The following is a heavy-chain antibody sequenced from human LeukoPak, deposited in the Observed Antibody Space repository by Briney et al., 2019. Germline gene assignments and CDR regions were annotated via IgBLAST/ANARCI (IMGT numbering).Heavy chain of an antibody. CDR1: GGSFSGYY. CDR3: ARRSIAAAGTGGWFDP. V-gene: IGHV4-34*01. CDR2: INHSGST. Sequence: SETLSLTCAVYGGSFSGYYWSWIRQPPGKGLEWIGEINHSGSTNYNPSLKSRVTISVDTSKNQFSLKLSSVTAADTAVYYCARRSIAAAGTGGWFDPWGQGTLVTVSS. J-gene: IGHJ5*02. D-gene: IGHD6-13*01.